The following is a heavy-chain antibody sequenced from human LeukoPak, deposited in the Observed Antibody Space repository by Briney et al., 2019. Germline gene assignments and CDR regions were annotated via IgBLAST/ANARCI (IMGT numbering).Heavy chain of an antibody. Sequence: SETLSLTCTVSGXSISSYYGSWIRQPPGKGLEWIAYIYYSGSTNYNPSLKSRVTISVDTSKNQFSLRLSSVTAADTAVYYCARIGNILATMYYFDYWGQGTLVTVSS. CDR3: ARIGNILATMYYFDY. D-gene: IGHD5-12*01. V-gene: IGHV4-59*01. CDR2: IYYSGST. CDR1: GXSISSYY. J-gene: IGHJ4*02.